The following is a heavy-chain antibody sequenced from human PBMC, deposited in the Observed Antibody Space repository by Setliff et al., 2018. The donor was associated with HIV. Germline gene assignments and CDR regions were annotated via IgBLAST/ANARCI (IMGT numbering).Heavy chain of an antibody. CDR2: ISPYNGHT. CDR1: GDTFSSYA. D-gene: IGHD6-19*01. Sequence: ASVKVSCKASGDTFSSYAISWVRQAPGQGLEWMGGISPYNGHTNYAQNFQGRVTMTTDTSTSRAYMELRSLRSDDTAAYFCARLGSGWSDSYYYAMDVWGQGTTVTVSS. J-gene: IGHJ6*02. CDR3: ARLGSGWSDSYYYAMDV. V-gene: IGHV1-18*01.